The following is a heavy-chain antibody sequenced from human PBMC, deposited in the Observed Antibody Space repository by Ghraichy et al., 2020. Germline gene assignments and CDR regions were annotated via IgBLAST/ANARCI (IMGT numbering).Heavy chain of an antibody. V-gene: IGHV4-59*01. CDR3: ARVARWGPVPSQKGYYYYGMHV. CDR2: IYYSGST. J-gene: IGHJ6*02. CDR1: GGSISRYY. Sequence: SETLSLTCTVSGGSISRYYWSWIRQPAGKGLEWIGYIYYSGSTNYNPSLKSRVTISVDTSKNQFSLKLSSVTAADTAVYYCARVARWGPVPSQKGYYYYGMHVWVQGMTVTLSS. D-gene: IGHD3-16*01.